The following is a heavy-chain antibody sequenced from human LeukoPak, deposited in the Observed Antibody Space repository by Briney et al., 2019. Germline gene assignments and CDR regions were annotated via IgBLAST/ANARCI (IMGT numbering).Heavy chain of an antibody. CDR3: ARGYSGGSGYYYGMDV. CDR1: GGTFSSYA. V-gene: IGHV1-69*01. CDR2: IIPIFGTA. J-gene: IGHJ6*04. Sequence: GSSVTVSCKASGGTFSSYAISWVRQAPGQGLEWMGGIIPIFGTANYAQKFQGRVTITADESTSTAFMELSSLRSEDTAVYYCARGYSGGSGYYYGMDVWGKGATVTVSS. D-gene: IGHD1-26*01.